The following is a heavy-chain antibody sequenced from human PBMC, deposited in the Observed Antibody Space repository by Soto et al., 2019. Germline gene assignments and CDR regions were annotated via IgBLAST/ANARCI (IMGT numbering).Heavy chain of an antibody. V-gene: IGHV1-18*01. CDR1: GYTFTSYG. D-gene: IGHD3-16*01. CDR3: ARDGALGENYYCYGMDV. CDR2: ISTYNGNT. J-gene: IGHJ6*02. Sequence: QVQLVQSGAEVKKPGASVKVSCKASGYTFTSYGISWVRQSPGQGLEWMGWISTYNGNTNYAQKLQGRVTMTTDTSTSTAYMELRSLRADDTAVYYCARDGALGENYYCYGMDVWGQGTTVTVSS.